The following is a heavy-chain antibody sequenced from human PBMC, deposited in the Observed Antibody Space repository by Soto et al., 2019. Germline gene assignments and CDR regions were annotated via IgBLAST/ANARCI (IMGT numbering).Heavy chain of an antibody. J-gene: IGHJ4*02. CDR3: ARERQMYYDFWSGYSYYFDY. Sequence: PGGSLRLSCAASGFTFSSYWMNWVRQAPGKGLEWVASIKSDGTEKYYADSVKGRFTISRDNAEDSLYLQMNTLRAEDTAVYYCARERQMYYDFWSGYSYYFDYWGQGTLVTVSS. CDR2: IKSDGTEK. CDR1: GFTFSSYW. D-gene: IGHD3-3*01. V-gene: IGHV3-7*03.